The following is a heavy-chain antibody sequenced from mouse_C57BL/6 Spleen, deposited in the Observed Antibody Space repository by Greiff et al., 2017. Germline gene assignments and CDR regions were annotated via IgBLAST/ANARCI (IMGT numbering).Heavy chain of an antibody. CDR3: ADGDYDKYYAMDD. Sequence: EVQVVESGAELVKPGASVKLSCTASGFNIKDYYMHWVKQRTEQGLEWIGRIDPEDGETKYAPKFQGKATITADTYAKTAYLQVSSLTSEDTAVYYCADGDYDKYYAMDDWGQGTSVTVAS. D-gene: IGHD2-4*01. J-gene: IGHJ4*01. CDR2: IDPEDGET. V-gene: IGHV14-2*01. CDR1: GFNIKDYY.